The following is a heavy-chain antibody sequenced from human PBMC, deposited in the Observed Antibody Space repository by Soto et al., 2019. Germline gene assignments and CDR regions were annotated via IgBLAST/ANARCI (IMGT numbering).Heavy chain of an antibody. J-gene: IGHJ5*02. CDR2: TYYRSKWYN. V-gene: IGHV6-1*01. Sequence: QVQLQQSGPGLVKPSQTLSLTCAISGDSVSTNNAAWNWIRQSPSRGLEWLGRTYYRSKWYNDYAVSVKSRITINPDTSKNQFSLQLNSVTPEDTAVYYCARDRGIAVAGSGNNWFDPWGQGTLVTVSA. CDR3: ARDRGIAVAGSGNNWFDP. D-gene: IGHD6-19*01. CDR1: GDSVSTNNAA.